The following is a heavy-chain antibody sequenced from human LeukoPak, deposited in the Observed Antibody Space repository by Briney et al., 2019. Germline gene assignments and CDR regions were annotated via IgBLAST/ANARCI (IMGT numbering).Heavy chain of an antibody. Sequence: GGSLRLSCAASGFTFSSYAMSWVRQAPGKGLEWVSVIYSGGSTYYADSVKGRFTISRDNSKNTLYLQMNSLRAEDTAVYYCARDRRGAVGGTTYDYMDVWGKGTTVTVSS. CDR2: IYSGGST. J-gene: IGHJ6*03. D-gene: IGHD1-26*01. V-gene: IGHV3-53*01. CDR1: GFTFSSYA. CDR3: ARDRRGAVGGTTYDYMDV.